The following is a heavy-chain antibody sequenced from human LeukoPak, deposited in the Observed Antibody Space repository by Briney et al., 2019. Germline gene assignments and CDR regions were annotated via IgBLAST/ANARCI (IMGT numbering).Heavy chain of an antibody. V-gene: IGHV1-2*02. CDR1: GYTFTTYG. CDR3: ARDGIAPEDY. J-gene: IGHJ4*02. CDR2: INPNSGGT. Sequence: ASVKVSCKASGYTFTTYGITWVRQAPGQGLEWMGWINPNSGGTNYAQKFQGRVTMTRDTSISTAYMELSRLRSDDTAVYYCARDGIAPEDYWGQGTLVTVSS. D-gene: IGHD6-13*01.